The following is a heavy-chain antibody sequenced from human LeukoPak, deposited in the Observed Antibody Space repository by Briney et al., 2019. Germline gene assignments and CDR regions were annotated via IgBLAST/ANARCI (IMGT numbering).Heavy chain of an antibody. Sequence: GGSLRLSCAGSGLTLDSFAMSWLRQGPGKGLEWVAAISDSGLTTYYAESVKGRFTISRDKSKNTVSLQMSGLRTEDTAIYFCAQGVDRTTYLAYFHPWGQGTLVTVSS. J-gene: IGHJ5*02. D-gene: IGHD2/OR15-2a*01. CDR2: ISDSGLTT. CDR1: GLTLDSFA. CDR3: AQGVDRTTYLAYFHP. V-gene: IGHV3-23*01.